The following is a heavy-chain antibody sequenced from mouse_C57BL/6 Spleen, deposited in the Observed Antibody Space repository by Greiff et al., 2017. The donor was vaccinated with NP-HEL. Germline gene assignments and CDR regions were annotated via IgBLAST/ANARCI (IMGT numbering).Heavy chain of an antibody. CDR1: GYTFTSYW. Sequence: VQLQQPGAELVRPGSSVKLSCKASGYTFTSYWMHWVKQRPGQGLEWIGVIDPSDSYTNYNQKFKGKATLTVDTSSSTAYMHTSRLTSEDSAVFYCARSGDCDGSSFDEVAIDDWGKGTSVTGAS. J-gene: IGHJ4*01. V-gene: IGHV1-59*01. D-gene: IGHD1-1*01. CDR3: ARSGDCDGSSFDEVAIDD. CDR2: IDPSDSYT.